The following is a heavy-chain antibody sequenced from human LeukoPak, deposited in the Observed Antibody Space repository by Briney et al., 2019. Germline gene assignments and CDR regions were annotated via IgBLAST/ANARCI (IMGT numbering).Heavy chain of an antibody. J-gene: IGHJ4*02. V-gene: IGHV3-30-3*01. CDR2: ISYDGSNK. D-gene: IGHD6-19*01. CDR1: GFTFSSYA. CDR3: ARVPEAVAGPPFFDY. Sequence: GRSLRLSCAASGFTFSSYAMHWVRQAPGKGLEWVAVISYDGSNKYYADSVKGRFTISRDNSKNTLYLQMNSLRAEDTAVYYCARVPEAVAGPPFFDYWGQGTLVTVSS.